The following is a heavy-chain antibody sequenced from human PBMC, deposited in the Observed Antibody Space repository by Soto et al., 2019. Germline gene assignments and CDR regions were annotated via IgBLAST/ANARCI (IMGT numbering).Heavy chain of an antibody. CDR2: LIPIFGTA. CDR1: GGTFSSYA. D-gene: IGHD6-13*01. Sequence: QVQLVQSGAEVKQPGSSVKVSCKASGGTFSSYAISWVRQAPGQGLEWMGGLIPIFGTANYAQKFPVRVRITADESTSTAYMELISLRSEDTDVYYCARAPGRYSRHLDYWVQGPLVTVSS. J-gene: IGHJ4*02. CDR3: ARAPGRYSRHLDY. V-gene: IGHV1-69*01.